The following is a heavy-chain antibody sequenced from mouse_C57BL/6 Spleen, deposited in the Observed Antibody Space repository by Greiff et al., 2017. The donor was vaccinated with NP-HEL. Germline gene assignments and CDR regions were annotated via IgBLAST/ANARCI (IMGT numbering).Heavy chain of an antibody. V-gene: IGHV1-80*01. D-gene: IGHD1-1*01. CDR2: IYPGDGDT. J-gene: IGHJ1*03. CDR1: GYAFSSYW. Sequence: QVQLQQSGAELVKPGASVKISCKASGYAFSSYWMNWVKQRPGKGLEWIGQIYPGDGDTNYNGKFQGKATLTAAKSSSTAYMQLSSLTSEDSAVYFCARDYYGSSRYFGVWGTGTTVTVSS. CDR3: ARDYYGSSRYFGV.